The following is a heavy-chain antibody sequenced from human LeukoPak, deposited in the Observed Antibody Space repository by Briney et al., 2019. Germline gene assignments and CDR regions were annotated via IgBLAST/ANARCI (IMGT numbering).Heavy chain of an antibody. CDR2: ISFSGSPT. CDR1: GFTFSSYV. D-gene: IGHD3-22*01. CDR3: ARDRAYYYDSSGYYYFDH. Sequence: GGSLRLSCAASGFTFSSYVMRWVRQAPGKGLEWVSYISFSGSPTQYADSVKGRFTISRDNAKNSLYLQMNSLRDEDTAVYYCARDRAYYYDSSGYYYFDHWGQGTLVTVSS. J-gene: IGHJ4*02. V-gene: IGHV3-48*02.